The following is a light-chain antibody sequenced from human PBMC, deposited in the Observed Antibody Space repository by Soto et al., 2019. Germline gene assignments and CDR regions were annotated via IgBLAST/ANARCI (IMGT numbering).Light chain of an antibody. J-gene: IGKJ3*01. V-gene: IGKV3-20*01. CDR2: AAS. Sequence: EIVLTQSPGTLSLSPGERATLSCRASQSVSTNSLVWYQQKPGQAPRLLIFAASNRSTGIPDRFSGSGSGRDFTLTISIMDREDFAVYSSQQYQYGTSYLFTFGPGTKVDIK. CDR1: QSVSTNS. CDR3: QQYQYGTSYLFT.